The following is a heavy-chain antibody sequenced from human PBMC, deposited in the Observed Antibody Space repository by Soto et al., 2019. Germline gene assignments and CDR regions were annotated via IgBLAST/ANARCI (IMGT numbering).Heavy chain of an antibody. J-gene: IGHJ1*01. CDR3: ARDSNYYDSSGYYYAGYFQH. V-gene: IGHV1-69*13. CDR1: GGTFSSYA. Sequence: SVKVSCKASGGTFSSYAISWVRQAPGQGLEWMGGIIPIFGTANYAQKFQGRVTITADESTSTAYMELSSLRSEDTAVYYCARDSNYYDSSGYYYAGYFQHWGQGTLVTVSS. CDR2: IIPIFGTA. D-gene: IGHD3-22*01.